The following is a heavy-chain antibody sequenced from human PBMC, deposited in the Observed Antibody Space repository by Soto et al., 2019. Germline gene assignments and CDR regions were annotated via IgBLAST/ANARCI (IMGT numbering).Heavy chain of an antibody. CDR1: GGSISSYY. CDR3: ATGTYGDYDY. CDR2: IYYSGST. V-gene: IGHV4-59*01. Sequence: PSETLPLTCTVSGGSISSYYWSWIRQPPGKGLEWIGYIYYSGSTNYNPSLKSRVTISVDTSKNQLSLKLSSVTAADTAVYYCATGTYGDYDYWGQGTLVTVSS. D-gene: IGHD4-17*01. J-gene: IGHJ4*02.